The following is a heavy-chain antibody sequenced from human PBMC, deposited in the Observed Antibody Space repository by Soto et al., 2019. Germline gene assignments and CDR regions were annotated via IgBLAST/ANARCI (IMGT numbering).Heavy chain of an antibody. J-gene: IGHJ6*02. CDR2: IKQDGSEK. Sequence: PGGSLRLSCAASGFTFSSYWMSWVRQAPGKGLEWVANIKQDGSEKYYVDSVKGRFTISRDNAKNSLYLQMNSLRAEDTAVYYCAREIDYDILTGYWGVYYYYYCMDVWGQGTTVTVSS. CDR1: GFTFSSYW. V-gene: IGHV3-7*05. D-gene: IGHD3-9*01. CDR3: AREIDYDILTGYWGVYYYYYCMDV.